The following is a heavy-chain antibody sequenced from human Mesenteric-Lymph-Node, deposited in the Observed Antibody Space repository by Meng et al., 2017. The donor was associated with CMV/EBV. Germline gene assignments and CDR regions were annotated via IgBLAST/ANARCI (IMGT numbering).Heavy chain of an antibody. CDR2: INHSGST. CDR3: ARGKRPNSSGWGFDYYFDS. V-gene: IGHV4-34*01. D-gene: IGHD6-19*01. Sequence: SETLSLTCAVSGGSFSGYYWSWIRQPPGKGLEWIGGINHSGSTKYNPSLKSRVTTSVDTPKNQFSLKLSSVTAADTAVYYCARGKRPNSSGWGFDYYFDSWGQGTLVTVSS. J-gene: IGHJ4*02. CDR1: GGSFSGYY.